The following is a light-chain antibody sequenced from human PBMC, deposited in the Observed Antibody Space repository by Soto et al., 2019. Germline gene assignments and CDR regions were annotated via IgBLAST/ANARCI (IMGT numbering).Light chain of an antibody. J-gene: IGKJ5*01. Sequence: EIVLTQSPGTLSLSPGERATLSCRASQSLSSSYLAWYQQKPGQAPRLLMYGASSRATGIPDRFSGSGSGTDFTLTIIRLEPEDFVVYYCQQSGSSPITFGQGTRLEFK. CDR2: GAS. CDR3: QQSGSSPIT. V-gene: IGKV3-20*01. CDR1: QSLSSSY.